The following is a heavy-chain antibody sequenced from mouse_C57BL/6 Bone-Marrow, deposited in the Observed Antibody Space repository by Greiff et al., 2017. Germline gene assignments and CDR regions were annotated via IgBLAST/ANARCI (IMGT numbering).Heavy chain of an antibody. CDR2: INYDGSST. CDR3: ARENYDYDFDY. Sequence: DVKLVESEGGLVQPGSSMKLSCTASGFTFSDYYMAWVRQVPEKGLEWVANINYDGSSTYYLDSLKSRFIISRDNAKNILYLQMSSLKSEDTATYYCARENYDYDFDYWGQGTTLTVSS. CDR1: GFTFSDYY. V-gene: IGHV5-16*01. J-gene: IGHJ2*01. D-gene: IGHD2-4*01.